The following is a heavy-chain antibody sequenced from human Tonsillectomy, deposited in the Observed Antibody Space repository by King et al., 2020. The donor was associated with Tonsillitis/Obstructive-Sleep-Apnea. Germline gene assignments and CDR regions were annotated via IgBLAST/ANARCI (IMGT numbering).Heavy chain of an antibody. Sequence: QVQLVESGGGVVQPGRSLRLSCAASGFTFSSYAMHWVRQAPGKGLEWVAVISYDGSNKYYADSVKGRFTISRDKSKNTLYLQMNSLRAEDTAVYYCATARSGGWYPTGYFDYWGQGTLVTVSS. CDR2: ISYDGSNK. J-gene: IGHJ4*02. CDR3: ATARSGGWYPTGYFDY. D-gene: IGHD6-19*01. CDR1: GFTFSSYA. V-gene: IGHV3-30*01.